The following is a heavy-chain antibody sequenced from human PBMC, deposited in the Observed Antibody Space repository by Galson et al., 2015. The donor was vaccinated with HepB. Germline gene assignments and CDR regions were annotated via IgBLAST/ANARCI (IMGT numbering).Heavy chain of an antibody. J-gene: IGHJ6*02. D-gene: IGHD6-13*01. Sequence: SLRLSCAASGFIFSSYAMHWVRQAPGKGLEWVAVISYDGSNKYYADSVKGRFTISRDNSKNTLYLQMNSLRAEDTAVYYCARDSSSWSPYYYYYGMDVWGQGTTVTVSS. CDR3: ARDSSSWSPYYYYYGMDV. V-gene: IGHV3-30*04. CDR1: GFIFSSYA. CDR2: ISYDGSNK.